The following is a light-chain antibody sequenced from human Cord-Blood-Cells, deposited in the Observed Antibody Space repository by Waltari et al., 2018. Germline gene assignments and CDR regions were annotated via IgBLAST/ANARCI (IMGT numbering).Light chain of an antibody. J-gene: IGKJ1*01. V-gene: IGKV3-15*01. Sequence: EIVMTQSPATLSVSPGERATLTCSASQSVSSNLAWYQQKPGQAPRLLIYGPSTSATGIPARFSGSGSGTEFTLTISSLQCEDFAVYYCQQYNNLPPRTSGQGTKVEIK. CDR1: QSVSSN. CDR3: QQYNNLPPRT. CDR2: GPS.